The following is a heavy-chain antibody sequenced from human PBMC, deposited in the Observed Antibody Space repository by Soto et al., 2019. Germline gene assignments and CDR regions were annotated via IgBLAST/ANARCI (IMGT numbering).Heavy chain of an antibody. Sequence: SETLSLTCTVSGGSITTSSYFWGWIRQPPGKGLEWIGDIYYVGSTFYNPSLKSRVTISVDTSKSQFSLNLNSVTAADTAVYFCARHVRYDGSGDYRYYFDYWGQGALVTVSS. CDR3: ARHVRYDGSGDYRYYFDY. D-gene: IGHD3-10*01. V-gene: IGHV4-39*01. CDR1: GGSITTSSYF. CDR2: IYYVGST. J-gene: IGHJ4*02.